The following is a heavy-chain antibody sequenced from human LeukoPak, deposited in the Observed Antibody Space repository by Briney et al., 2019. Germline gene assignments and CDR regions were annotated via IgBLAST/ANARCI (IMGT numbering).Heavy chain of an antibody. CDR2: IYYSGST. D-gene: IGHD3-10*01. CDR3: ARDGSGSYYTYYYYGMDV. Sequence: SETLSLTCTVSGGSISSSSYYWGWIRQPPGKGLEWIGSIYYSGSTYYNPSLKSRVTISVDTSKNQFSLKLSSVTAADTAVYYCARDGSGSYYTYYYYGMDVWGQGTTVTVSS. J-gene: IGHJ6*02. V-gene: IGHV4-39*07. CDR1: GGSISSSSYY.